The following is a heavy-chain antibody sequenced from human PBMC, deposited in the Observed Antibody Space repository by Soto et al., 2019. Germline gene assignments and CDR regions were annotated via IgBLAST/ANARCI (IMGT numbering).Heavy chain of an antibody. CDR1: GFTFSNYY. J-gene: IGHJ4*02. D-gene: IGHD2-2*01. CDR2: INGDGGST. Sequence: LRLSCAASGFTFSNYYMHWVRQAPGRGLEYVSTINGDGGSTFYANSLKGRFTISRDNSKNTLYLQMGSLGPEDMAVYYCARGLFTWSDSTTCYSYWGQGTPVTVSS. CDR3: ARGLFTWSDSTTCYSY. V-gene: IGHV3-64*01.